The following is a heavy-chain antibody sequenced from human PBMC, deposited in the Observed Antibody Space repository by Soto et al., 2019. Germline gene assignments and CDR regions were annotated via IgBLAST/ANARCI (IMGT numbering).Heavy chain of an antibody. Sequence: GGSLRLSCAASGFTFSSYAMRWVRQAPGKGLEWVAVISYDGSNKYYADSVKGRFTISRDNSKNTLYLQMNSLRAEDTAVYYCARDPYIDDYWGQGTLVTVSS. CDR2: ISYDGSNK. J-gene: IGHJ4*02. V-gene: IGHV3-30-3*01. CDR3: ARDPYIDDY. CDR1: GFTFSSYA.